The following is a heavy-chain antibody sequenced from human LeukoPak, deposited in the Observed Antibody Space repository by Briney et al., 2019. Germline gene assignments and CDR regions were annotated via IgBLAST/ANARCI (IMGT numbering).Heavy chain of an antibody. CDR1: GGSISGYS. Sequence: SETLSLTCTVSGGSISGYSWSWIRQPPGKGLEWIGYIYYSGNTNYNPSLKSRVTISLDTSKNQFSLKVSSVTAADTAVYYCARGDILTGCGDYWGQGALVTVSS. CDR3: ARGDILTGCGDY. V-gene: IGHV4-59*01. CDR2: IYYSGNT. D-gene: IGHD3-9*01. J-gene: IGHJ4*02.